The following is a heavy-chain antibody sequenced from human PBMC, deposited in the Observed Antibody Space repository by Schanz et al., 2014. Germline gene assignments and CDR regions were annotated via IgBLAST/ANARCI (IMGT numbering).Heavy chain of an antibody. CDR1: GFTFFGRFA. CDR2: IGGSGDST. D-gene: IGHD3-9*01. Sequence: EVQLLESGGGLVQPGGSLRLSCVASGFTFFGRFAMSWVRQAPGKGLEWVSGIGGSGDSTHYADSVKGRFIISRDNSKNTLYLQVNSLRAEDTAVYYCANHVRSLTGNDYWGQGTLVTVSS. J-gene: IGHJ4*02. V-gene: IGHV3-23*01. CDR3: ANHVRSLTGNDY.